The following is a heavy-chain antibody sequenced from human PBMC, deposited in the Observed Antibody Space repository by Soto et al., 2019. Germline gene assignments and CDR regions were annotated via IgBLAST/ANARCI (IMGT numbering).Heavy chain of an antibody. V-gene: IGHV1-18*04. CDR3: ARQYNYGTSGWYYYYGMDV. J-gene: IGHJ6*02. Sequence: ASVKGSCKASGYTFTRYGISWVRQAPGQGLEWMGWISAYNGNTNYAQKLQGRVTMTTDTSTSTAYMELRSLRSDDTAVYYCARQYNYGTSGWYYYYGMDVWGQGTTVTV. CDR2: ISAYNGNT. D-gene: IGHD3-10*01. CDR1: GYTFTRYG.